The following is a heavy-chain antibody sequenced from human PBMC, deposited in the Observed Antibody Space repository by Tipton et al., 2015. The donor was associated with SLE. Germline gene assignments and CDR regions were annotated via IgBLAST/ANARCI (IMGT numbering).Heavy chain of an antibody. Sequence: TLSLTCTVSSGSISSGDYSWNWIRQPAGKGLEWIGHIYPTGSTDYNPSLKSRVTISKDTSKNQFSLKLTSVTAADTAVYYCARADGEQWVSYWGQGTLVTVSS. D-gene: IGHD6-19*01. CDR1: SGSISSGDYS. J-gene: IGHJ4*02. CDR2: IYPTGST. V-gene: IGHV4-61*09. CDR3: ARADGEQWVSY.